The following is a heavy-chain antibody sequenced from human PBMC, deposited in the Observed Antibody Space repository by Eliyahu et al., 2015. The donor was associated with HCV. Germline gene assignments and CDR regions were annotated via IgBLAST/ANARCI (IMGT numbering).Heavy chain of an antibody. CDR3: AREGSWSFGY. V-gene: IGHV3-66*01. J-gene: IGHJ4*02. D-gene: IGHD3-3*01. CDR1: GLTVSSSY. Sequence: EVRLVESGGGLVQPGGSLRLSCAASGLTVSSSYMSWVRQAPGKGLEWVSVIYSDGSTYYADSMKARFTISRDNSKNTLYLQMNSLRAEDTAVYYCAREGSWSFGYWGQGTLVTVSS. CDR2: IYSDGST.